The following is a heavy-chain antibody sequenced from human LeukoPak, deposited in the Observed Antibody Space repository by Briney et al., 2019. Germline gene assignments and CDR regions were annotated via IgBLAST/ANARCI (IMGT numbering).Heavy chain of an antibody. CDR3: AKAALNHRWEYGSGRYNWFDP. Sequence: PGGSLRLSCAASGFTFSSYGMHWVRQAPGKGLEWVAVISYDGSNKYYADSVKGRFTISRDNSKNTLYLQMNSLRTEDTAVYYCAKAALNHRWEYGSGRYNWFDPWGQGTLVTVSS. V-gene: IGHV3-30*18. D-gene: IGHD3-10*01. J-gene: IGHJ5*02. CDR2: ISYDGSNK. CDR1: GFTFSSYG.